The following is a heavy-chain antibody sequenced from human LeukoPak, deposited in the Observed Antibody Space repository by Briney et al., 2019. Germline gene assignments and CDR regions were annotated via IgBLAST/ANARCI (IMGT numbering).Heavy chain of an antibody. V-gene: IGHV3-23*01. CDR1: GFTFSSYA. D-gene: IGHD3-10*01. J-gene: IGHJ4*02. CDR3: AKGGLLWFGELLEYAFDY. CDR2: ISGSGGST. Sequence: GGSLRLSCAASGFTFSSYAMSWVRQAPGKGLEWVSAISGSGGSTYYADSVKGRFTVSRDNSKNTLYLQMNSLGAEDTAVYYCAKGGLLWFGELLEYAFDYWGQGTLVTVSS.